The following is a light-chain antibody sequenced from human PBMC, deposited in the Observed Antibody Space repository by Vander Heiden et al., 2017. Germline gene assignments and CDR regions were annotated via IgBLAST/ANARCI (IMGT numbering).Light chain of an antibody. J-gene: IGKJ2*01. CDR1: QSVSSN. Sequence: EIVMTQCPATLSVSPGERATLSCRASQSVSSNLAWYQQKPGQAPRLLIYGASTRATGIPARFSGSGSGTEFTLTISSLQSEDFAVYYCQQYNNWSYTFGQGTKLEIK. CDR3: QQYNNWSYT. V-gene: IGKV3-15*01. CDR2: GAS.